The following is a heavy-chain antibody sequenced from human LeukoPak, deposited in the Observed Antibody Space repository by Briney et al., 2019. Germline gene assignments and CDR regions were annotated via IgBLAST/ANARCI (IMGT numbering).Heavy chain of an antibody. CDR2: INSDGSDT. Sequence: PGGSLRLSCAASGLTFSRYWMHWVRQAPGKGLVWVSRINSDGSDTTYADSVKGRFAISRDNSKNTLFLQMNSLRAEDTAVYYCAAFDFDYWGQGTLVTVSS. V-gene: IGHV3-74*03. CDR3: AAFDFDY. J-gene: IGHJ4*02. D-gene: IGHD2/OR15-2a*01. CDR1: GLTFSRYW.